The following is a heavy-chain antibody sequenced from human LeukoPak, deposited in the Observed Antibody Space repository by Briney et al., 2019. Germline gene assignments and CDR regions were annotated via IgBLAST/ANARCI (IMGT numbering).Heavy chain of an antibody. CDR1: GGSFSGYY. CDR2: INHSGST. Sequence: SETLSLTCAVYGGSFSGYYWSWIRQPPGKGLEWIGEINHSGSTNYNPSLKSRVTISVDTSKNQFSLKLSSVTAADTAVYYCAVSLGYCSGTSCYKGAGAFDIWGQGTMVTVSS. D-gene: IGHD2-2*02. J-gene: IGHJ3*02. CDR3: AVSLGYCSGTSCYKGAGAFDI. V-gene: IGHV4-34*01.